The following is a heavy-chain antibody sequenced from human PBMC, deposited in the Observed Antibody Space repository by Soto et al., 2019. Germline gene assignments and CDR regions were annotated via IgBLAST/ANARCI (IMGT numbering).Heavy chain of an antibody. D-gene: IGHD6-6*01. CDR2: IIPIFGTA. Sequence: GASVKVSCKASGGTFSSYAISWVRQAPGQGLEWMGGIIPIFGTANYAQKFQGRVTITADESTSTAYMERSSLRSEDTAVYYCARVNSSSYDWYFDLWGRGTLVTVSS. V-gene: IGHV1-69*13. J-gene: IGHJ2*01. CDR3: ARVNSSSYDWYFDL. CDR1: GGTFSSYA.